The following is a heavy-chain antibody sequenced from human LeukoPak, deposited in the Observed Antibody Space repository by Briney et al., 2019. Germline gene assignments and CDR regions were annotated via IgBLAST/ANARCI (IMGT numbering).Heavy chain of an antibody. J-gene: IGHJ4*02. D-gene: IGHD3-22*01. CDR2: IYYSGST. CDR1: GGSFSSSSYY. Sequence: SETLSLTCTVSGGSFSSSSYYWGWIRQPPGKGLEWIGSIYYSGSTYYNPSLKSRVTISVDTSKNQFSLKLSSVTAADTAVYYCARHKWNYYDSSGYYDYWGQGTLVTVSS. V-gene: IGHV4-39*01. CDR3: ARHKWNYYDSSGYYDY.